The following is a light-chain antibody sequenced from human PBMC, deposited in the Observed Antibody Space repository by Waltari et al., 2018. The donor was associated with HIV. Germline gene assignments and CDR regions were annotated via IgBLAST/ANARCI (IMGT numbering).Light chain of an antibody. CDR1: SRYVGGYNY. Sequence: QSALTQPASVSWSPGQSITISCTGTSRYVGGYNYVSWYQHHPGKAPKLMIYDVSNRPSGVSNRFSGSKSGNTASLTISGLQAEDEADYYCNSYTTSSTLHVVFGGGTKLTVL. V-gene: IGLV2-14*03. CDR2: DVS. J-gene: IGLJ2*01. CDR3: NSYTTSSTLHVV.